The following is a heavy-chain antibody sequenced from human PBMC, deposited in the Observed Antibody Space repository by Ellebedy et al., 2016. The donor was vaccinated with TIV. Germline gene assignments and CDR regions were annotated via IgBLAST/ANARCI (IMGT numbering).Heavy chain of an antibody. CDR3: AAYTKWGTTYYFDY. D-gene: IGHD7-27*01. CDR2: IYPDDSDT. V-gene: IGHV5-51*01. J-gene: IGHJ4*02. Sequence: GESLKISCKGSGYNFATYWIAWVRQMPGKGLEWMGIIYPDDSDTTYSPSFQGQVTISVAKSINTAFLVWSSLKASDTAMYYCAAYTKWGTTYYFDYWGQGTLVTVST. CDR1: GYNFATYW.